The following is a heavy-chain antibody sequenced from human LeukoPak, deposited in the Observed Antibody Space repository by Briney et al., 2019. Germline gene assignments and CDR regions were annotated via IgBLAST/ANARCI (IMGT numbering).Heavy chain of an antibody. J-gene: IGHJ5*02. Sequence: PSQTLSLTCTVSGGSISSGSYYWSWIRQPAGKGLEFIGRFFTSGTTGTTNYNPSLKSRVTMSLDTSKNQFSLKLSSVTAADTAVYYCARAPGDCSGGSCYPRWFDPWGQGTLVTVSS. CDR2: FFTSGTTGTT. CDR1: GGSISSGSYY. V-gene: IGHV4-61*02. D-gene: IGHD2-15*01. CDR3: ARAPGDCSGGSCYPRWFDP.